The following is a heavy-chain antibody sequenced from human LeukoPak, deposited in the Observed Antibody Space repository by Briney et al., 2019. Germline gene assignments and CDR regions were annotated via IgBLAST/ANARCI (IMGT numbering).Heavy chain of an antibody. CDR1: GGSISSYY. J-gene: IGHJ5*01. V-gene: IGHV4-59*12. CDR3: ARDAAQYCSGGSCYFGAWFDS. Sequence: PSETLSLTCTVSGGSISSYYWSWIRQPPGKGLEWIGYIYYSGSTNYNPSLKSRVTISVDTSKNQFSLKLSSVTAADTAVYYCARDAAQYCSGGSCYFGAWFDSWGQGTLVTVSS. D-gene: IGHD2-15*01. CDR2: IYYSGST.